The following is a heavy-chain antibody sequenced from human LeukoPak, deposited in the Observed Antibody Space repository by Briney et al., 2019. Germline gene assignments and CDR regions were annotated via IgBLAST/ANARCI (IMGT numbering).Heavy chain of an antibody. D-gene: IGHD3-3*01. V-gene: IGHV4-61*01. Sequence: KPSETLSPTCTVSGGSVSSGSYYWSWIRQPPGKGLEWIGYIYYSGSTNYNPSLKSRVTISVDTSKNQFSLKLSSVTAADTAVYYCARVPSITIFGVVTPYYFDYWGQGTLVTVSS. J-gene: IGHJ4*02. CDR1: GGSVSSGSYY. CDR2: IYYSGST. CDR3: ARVPSITIFGVVTPYYFDY.